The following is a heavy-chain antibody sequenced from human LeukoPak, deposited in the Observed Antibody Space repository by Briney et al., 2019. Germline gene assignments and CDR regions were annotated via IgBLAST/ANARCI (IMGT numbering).Heavy chain of an antibody. V-gene: IGHV1-69*04. D-gene: IGHD2-21*02. CDR3: ARELSYCGGDCYSIPDY. CDR2: IIPIFGIA. Sequence: GASVKVSCKASGGTFSSYAISWVRQAPGQGLEWMGRIIPIFGIANYAQKFQGRVTITADKSTSTAYMELSSLRSVDTAVYYCARELSYCGGDCYSIPDYWGQGTLVTVSS. J-gene: IGHJ4*02. CDR1: GGTFSSYA.